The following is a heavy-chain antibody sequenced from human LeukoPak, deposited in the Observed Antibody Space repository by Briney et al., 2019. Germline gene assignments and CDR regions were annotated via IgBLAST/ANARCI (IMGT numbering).Heavy chain of an antibody. CDR3: ARGKEYSGYDFDC. J-gene: IGHJ4*02. CDR1: GFTFSSYA. Sequence: GGSLRLSCAASGFTFSSYAMSWARQAPGKGPAWVSVIHSGGATYYADSVKGRFTISRDNSKNTLYLQMNSLRVEDTAVYYCARGKEYSGYDFDCWGQGTLVTVSS. D-gene: IGHD5-12*01. V-gene: IGHV3-53*01. CDR2: IHSGGAT.